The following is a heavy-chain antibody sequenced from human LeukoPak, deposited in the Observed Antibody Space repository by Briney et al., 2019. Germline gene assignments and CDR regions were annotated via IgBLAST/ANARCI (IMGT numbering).Heavy chain of an antibody. Sequence: ASVKVSCKASGYTFTGYYMHWVRQAPGQGLEWMGWISAYNGNTNYAQKLQGRVTMTTDTSMSTAYMELRSLRSDDTAVYYCARALGQQLVAPADYWGQGTLVTVSS. J-gene: IGHJ4*02. CDR3: ARALGQQLVAPADY. CDR1: GYTFTGYY. CDR2: ISAYNGNT. D-gene: IGHD6-13*01. V-gene: IGHV1-18*04.